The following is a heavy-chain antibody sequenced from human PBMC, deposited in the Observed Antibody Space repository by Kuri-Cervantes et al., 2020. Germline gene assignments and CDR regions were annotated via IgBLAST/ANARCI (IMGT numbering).Heavy chain of an antibody. CDR2: ISYDGSNK. Sequence: GGSLRLSCAASGFTFSSYSMNWVRQAPGKGLEWVAVISYDGSNKYYADFVKGRFTISRDNSKNTLYLQMNSLRAEDTAVYYCARDLYDFWSGYYGSHFDYWGQGTLVTVSS. J-gene: IGHJ4*02. CDR3: ARDLYDFWSGYYGSHFDY. D-gene: IGHD3-3*01. CDR1: GFTFSSYS. V-gene: IGHV3-30*03.